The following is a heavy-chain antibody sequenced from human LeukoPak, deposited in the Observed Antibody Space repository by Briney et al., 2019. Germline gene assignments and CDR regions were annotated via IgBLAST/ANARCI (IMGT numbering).Heavy chain of an antibody. CDR1: GYTFTGYY. CDR2: INPNSGGT. CDR3: ARDRIVGADTFDY. V-gene: IGHV1-2*02. D-gene: IGHD1-26*01. J-gene: IGHJ4*02. Sequence: GASVKVSCKASGYTFTGYYMHWVRQAPGQGLEWMGWINPNSGGTNYAQKFQGRVTMTRDTSISTAYMELSRLRSDDTAVYYCARDRIVGADTFDYWGQGTLVTVSS.